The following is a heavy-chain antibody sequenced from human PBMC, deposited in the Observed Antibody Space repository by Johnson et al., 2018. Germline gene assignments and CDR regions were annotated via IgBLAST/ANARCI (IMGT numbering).Heavy chain of an antibody. CDR1: GFTFSSYG. Sequence: QVQLVQSGGGVVQPGRSLRLSCAASGFTFSSYGMHWVRQAPGKGLEWVAVISYDGSIKYFADSVKGRFTISRDNSKNTLYLQMNSLRAGDTTAVYYCAKDRGAAPYYYYYMDVWGKVTTVTVSS. V-gene: IGHV3-30*18. D-gene: IGHD3-10*01. CDR3: AKDRGAAPYYYYYMDV. J-gene: IGHJ6*03. CDR2: ISYDGSIK.